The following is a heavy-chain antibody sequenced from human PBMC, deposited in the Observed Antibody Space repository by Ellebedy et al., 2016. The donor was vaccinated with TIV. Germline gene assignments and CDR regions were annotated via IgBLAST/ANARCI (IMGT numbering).Heavy chain of an antibody. V-gene: IGHV3-23*01. CDR2: ISASGDST. Sequence: GESLKISCSASGFTFNIYAMSWVRQAPGKGLEWVSLISASGDSTYYANSVKGRFTISRDNAAQSLYLQINNLRADDTDVNYCARFRYTSFWHLGHNGLDYWGQGTLVSVSS. CDR1: GFTFNIYA. D-gene: IGHD6-19*01. CDR3: ARFRYTSFWHLGHNGLDY. J-gene: IGHJ4*02.